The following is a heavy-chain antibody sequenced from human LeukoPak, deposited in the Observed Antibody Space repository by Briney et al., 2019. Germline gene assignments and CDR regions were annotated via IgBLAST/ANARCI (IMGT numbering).Heavy chain of an antibody. D-gene: IGHD3-22*01. Sequence: GRSLRLSCAASGFTFSSYGMHWVRQAPGKGLEWVAVIWYDGCNKYYADSVKGRFTISRDNSKNTLYLQMNSLRAEDTAVYYCARGYYDSSGYYPDAFDIWGQGTMVTVSS. CDR3: ARGYYDSSGYYPDAFDI. V-gene: IGHV3-33*01. CDR1: GFTFSSYG. J-gene: IGHJ3*02. CDR2: IWYDGCNK.